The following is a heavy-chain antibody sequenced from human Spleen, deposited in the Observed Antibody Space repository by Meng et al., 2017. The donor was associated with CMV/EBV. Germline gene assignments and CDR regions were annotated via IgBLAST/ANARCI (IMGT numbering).Heavy chain of an antibody. CDR3: ARGDLWSGYPNWFDP. J-gene: IGHJ5*02. D-gene: IGHD3-3*01. V-gene: IGHV3-33*01. CDR1: GFTFSSYG. CDR2: IWYDGSNK. Sequence: GESLKISCAASGFTFSSYGMHWVRQAPGKGLEWVAVIWYDGSNKYYADSVKGRFTISRDNAKNSLYLQMNSLRAEDTAVYYCARGDLWSGYPNWFDPWGQGTLVTVSS.